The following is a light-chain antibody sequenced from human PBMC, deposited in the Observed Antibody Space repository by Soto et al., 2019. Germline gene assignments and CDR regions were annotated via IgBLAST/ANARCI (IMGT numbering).Light chain of an antibody. V-gene: IGLV2-14*01. CDR3: LSYTSANTRV. CDR2: EVN. Sequence: QSVLTQPASVSASPGQSITISCTGTRSDVGGYKFVSWYQHHPGKAPKLMIYEVNNRPSGVSNRFSGSKSGNTASLTISGLQPEDEADYYCLSYTSANTRVFGGGTKLTVL. CDR1: RSDVGGYKF. J-gene: IGLJ3*02.